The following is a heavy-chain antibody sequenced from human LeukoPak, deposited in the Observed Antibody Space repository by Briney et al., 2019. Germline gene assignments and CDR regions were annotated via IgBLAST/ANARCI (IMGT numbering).Heavy chain of an antibody. CDR3: AKGAKRLGYCSGGTCYSNYDYYYMDV. CDR1: GFTFSSSG. V-gene: IGHV3-23*01. D-gene: IGHD2-15*01. CDR2: ISGSSYTT. Sequence: GGSLRLSCAASGFTFSSSGMSWVRQTPGKGLEWVSLISGSSYTTYYADSVKGRFTISRDNSKNTLYLQMNSLRAEDTAVYYCAKGAKRLGYCSGGTCYSNYDYYYMDVWGKGTTVTISS. J-gene: IGHJ6*03.